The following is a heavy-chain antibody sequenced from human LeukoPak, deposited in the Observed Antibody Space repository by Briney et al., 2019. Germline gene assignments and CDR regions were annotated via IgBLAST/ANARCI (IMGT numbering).Heavy chain of an antibody. CDR1: GGTFSSYA. CDR3: ARRLYHAFDI. D-gene: IGHD2-8*01. Sequence: ASVKVSCKASGGTFSSYAISWVRQAPGQGLEWMGGIIPVFGTANYAQKFQGRVTITADKSTSTAYMELSSLRSEDTAVYYCARRLYHAFDIWGQGTMVTVSS. V-gene: IGHV1-69*06. J-gene: IGHJ3*02. CDR2: IIPVFGTA.